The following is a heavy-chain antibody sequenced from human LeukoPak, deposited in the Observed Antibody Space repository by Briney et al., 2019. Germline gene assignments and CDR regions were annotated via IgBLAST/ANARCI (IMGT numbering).Heavy chain of an antibody. CDR3: ARDLSGWYTFDS. Sequence: PGRSLRLSCAASGFTFRSYGIHWVRQAPGKGLEWVAAISYDGSKKYYADSVKGRFTISRDNSKYTLYVQMNSLRVEDTAVYYCARDLSGWYTFDSWGQGTLVTVS. V-gene: IGHV3-30-3*01. D-gene: IGHD6-19*01. CDR2: ISYDGSKK. CDR1: GFTFRSYG. J-gene: IGHJ4*02.